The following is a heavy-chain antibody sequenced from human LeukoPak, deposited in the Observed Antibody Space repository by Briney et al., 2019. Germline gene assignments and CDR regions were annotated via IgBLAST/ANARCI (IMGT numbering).Heavy chain of an antibody. Sequence: PGGSLRLSCAASGFTFSSYSMNWVRQAQGKGLEWVGRIKTKGEGGTVDYAAPVKGRFTISRDDSKNTLYLQMNSLKTEDTAIYYCMSDLDNWGQGTLVTVSS. V-gene: IGHV3-15*01. J-gene: IGHJ4*02. CDR2: IKTKGEGGTV. CDR3: MSDLDN. CDR1: GFTFSSYS.